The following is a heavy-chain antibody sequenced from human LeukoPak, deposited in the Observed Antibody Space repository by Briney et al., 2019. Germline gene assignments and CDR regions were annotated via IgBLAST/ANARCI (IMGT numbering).Heavy chain of an antibody. Sequence: GGSLRLSCAASGFTFSSYAMSWVRQAPGKGLEWVSAISGSGGSTYYADSVKGRFTISRDNSKNTLYLQMNSLRAEDTAVYYCAKGPDFWSGYYYDYWGQGTLDTVSS. CDR3: AKGPDFWSGYYYDY. J-gene: IGHJ4*02. CDR1: GFTFSSYA. V-gene: IGHV3-23*01. D-gene: IGHD3-3*01. CDR2: ISGSGGST.